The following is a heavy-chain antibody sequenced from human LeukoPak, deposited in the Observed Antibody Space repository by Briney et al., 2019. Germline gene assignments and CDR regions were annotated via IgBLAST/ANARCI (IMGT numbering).Heavy chain of an antibody. CDR1: GFTFSSYA. J-gene: IGHJ6*02. Sequence: PGGSLRLSCAASGFTFSSYAMSWVRQAPGKGLEWVSTISGSGGSTYYADSVKGRFTISRDNPKNTLYLQMNSLRAEDTAVYYCAKDNVRDYYYYGMDVWGQGTTVTVSS. V-gene: IGHV3-23*01. CDR2: ISGSGGST. CDR3: AKDNVRDYYYYGMDV.